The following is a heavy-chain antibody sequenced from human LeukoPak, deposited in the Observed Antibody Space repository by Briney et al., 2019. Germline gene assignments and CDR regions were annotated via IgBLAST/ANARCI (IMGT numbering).Heavy chain of an antibody. V-gene: IGHV3-21*01. CDR1: GFTCSIYG. CDR3: ARDLDYSTGFDY. CDR2: ISSTGTYI. J-gene: IGHJ4*02. D-gene: IGHD4-11*01. Sequence: GGSLRLSCAASGFTCSIYGMPWVRQAPGKGLEWVSSISSTGTYIYYTDSVKGRFTISRDIANSLLYLQMNSLRADDTAVYYCARDLDYSTGFDYWGQGTLVTVSS.